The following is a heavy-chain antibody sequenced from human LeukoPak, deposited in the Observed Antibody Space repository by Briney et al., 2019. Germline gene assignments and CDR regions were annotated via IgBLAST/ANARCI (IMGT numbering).Heavy chain of an antibody. J-gene: IGHJ6*02. D-gene: IGHD5-24*01. CDR3: ARDRFIDGYNLAYYYGMDV. V-gene: IGHV4-59*01. Sequence: SETLSLTCTVSGGSISSYYWSWIRQPPGKGPEWIGYIYYSGSTNYNPSLKSRVTISVDTSKNQFSLKLSSVTAADTAVYYCARDRFIDGYNLAYYYGMDVWGQGTTVTVSS. CDR1: GGSISSYY. CDR2: IYYSGST.